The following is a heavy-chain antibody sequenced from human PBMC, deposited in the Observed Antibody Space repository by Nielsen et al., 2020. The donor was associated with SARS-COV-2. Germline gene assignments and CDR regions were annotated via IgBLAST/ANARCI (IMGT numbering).Heavy chain of an antibody. Sequence: GESLKISCAASGFTFSNAWMSWVRQAPGKGLEWVGRSKSKTDGGTTNYAAPVKGRFTISRDDSKNTLYLQMNSLKTEDTAVYYCTSEDIVVVVAVYIGGQGTMVTVSS. V-gene: IGHV3-15*01. D-gene: IGHD2-15*01. J-gene: IGHJ3*02. CDR2: SKSKTDGGTT. CDR3: TSEDIVVVVAVYI. CDR1: GFTFSNAW.